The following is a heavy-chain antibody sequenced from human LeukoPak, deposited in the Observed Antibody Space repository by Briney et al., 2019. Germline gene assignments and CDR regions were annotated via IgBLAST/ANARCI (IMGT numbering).Heavy chain of an antibody. J-gene: IGHJ4*02. D-gene: IGHD5-12*01. CDR1: VGSFSVDY. CDR3: AGGGYSGYGC. Sequence: SETLSLTCAVYVGSFSVDYSSWIRQPPGKGLEWIGEINHSGSTNYNQSLKSRVTISVDTSKNQFSLKLSSVAAADTAVYYCAGGGYSGYGCWGQGTLVTVSS. CDR2: INHSGST. V-gene: IGHV4-34*01.